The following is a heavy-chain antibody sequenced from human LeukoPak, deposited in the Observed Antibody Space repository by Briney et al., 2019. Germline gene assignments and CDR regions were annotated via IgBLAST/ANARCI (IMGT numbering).Heavy chain of an antibody. CDR3: ARGYYAASVRFDY. J-gene: IGHJ4*02. CDR2: ITWNSGTI. CDR1: GFTFSSYW. D-gene: IGHD3-10*01. Sequence: GGSLRLSCAASGFTFSSYWMNWVRQAPGKGLEWVSGITWNSGTIGYADSVKGRFTISRDNAKNSLYLQMNSLRAEDTALYYCARGYYAASVRFDYWGRGTLVTVSS. V-gene: IGHV3-9*01.